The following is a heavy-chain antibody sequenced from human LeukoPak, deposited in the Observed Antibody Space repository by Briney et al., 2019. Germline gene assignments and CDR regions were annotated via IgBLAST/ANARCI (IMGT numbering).Heavy chain of an antibody. CDR2: ISSSGDTI. V-gene: IGHV3-11*04. J-gene: IGHJ5*02. D-gene: IGHD1-20*01. CDR1: GFTFSDYY. Sequence: GGSLRLSCAASGFTFSDYYMSWIRQAPGKGLEWISYISSSGDTIFYADSVKGRFTISRDNAKNSLYLQMNSLRAEDTAVYYCATSYNWKYDPWGQGTLVTVSS. CDR3: ATSYNWKYDP.